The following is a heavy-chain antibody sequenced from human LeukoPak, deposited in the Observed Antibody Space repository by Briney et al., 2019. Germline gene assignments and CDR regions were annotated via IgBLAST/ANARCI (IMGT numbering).Heavy chain of an antibody. CDR3: ARHVSYHYYGMDV. CDR1: GYSFTSYW. V-gene: IGHV5-51*01. J-gene: IGHJ6*02. Sequence: GESLKIPCKGSGYSFTSYWIGWVCQMPGKGLGWMGIIYPGDSDTRYSPSFQGQVTISADKSISTAYLQWSSLKASDTAMYYCARHVSYHYYGMDVWGQGTTVTVSS. CDR2: IYPGDSDT.